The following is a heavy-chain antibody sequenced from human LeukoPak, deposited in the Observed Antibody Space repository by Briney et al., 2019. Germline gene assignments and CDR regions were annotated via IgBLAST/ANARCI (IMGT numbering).Heavy chain of an antibody. D-gene: IGHD3-3*02. V-gene: IGHV4-59*08. CDR3: ASAPNIYYFNY. CDR2: TSDSGST. CDR1: GDSISNYP. Sequence: SETLSLTCIVSGDSISNYPWNWIRQPPGKGLEWIGQTSDSGSTNYNPSLKSRVTLSRDTSKNQFSLKLTSVTAVDTAIYFCASAPNIYYFNYWGQGTLVTVSS. J-gene: IGHJ4*02.